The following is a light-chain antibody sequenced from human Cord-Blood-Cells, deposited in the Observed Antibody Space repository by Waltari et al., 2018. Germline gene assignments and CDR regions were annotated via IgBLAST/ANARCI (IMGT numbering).Light chain of an antibody. J-gene: IGLJ3*02. CDR3: SSYTSSSTWV. V-gene: IGLV2-14*01. CDR2: DVS. CDR1: SSDVGGYNY. Sequence: QSALTQPASVSGSPGQSITISCPGTSSDVGGYNYFSCYQQHPGKAPKLMIYDVSKRPSGVSNRFSGSKSGNTASLTISGLQAEDEADYYCSSYTSSSTWVFGGGTKLTVL.